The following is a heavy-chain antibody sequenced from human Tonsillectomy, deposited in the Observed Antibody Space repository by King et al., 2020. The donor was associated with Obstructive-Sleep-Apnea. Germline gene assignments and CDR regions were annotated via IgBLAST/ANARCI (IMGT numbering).Heavy chain of an antibody. CDR1: GFTFSNYW. J-gene: IGHJ6*02. Sequence: VQLVESGGGLVQPGGSLRLSCAASGFTFSNYWMSWVRQAPGKGLEWVATIKQDGSEKKYVDSVKGRFTISRDNAKNSQYLQIKSLRAEDTAVYYCARGLYYYYGMDVWGQGTTVTVSS. CDR2: IKQDGSEK. V-gene: IGHV3-7*04. D-gene: IGHD5-12*01. CDR3: ARGLYYYYGMDV.